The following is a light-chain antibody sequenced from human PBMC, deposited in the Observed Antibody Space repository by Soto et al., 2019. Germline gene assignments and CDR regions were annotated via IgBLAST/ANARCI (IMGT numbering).Light chain of an antibody. V-gene: IGKV1-5*03. CDR1: QSISSW. CDR3: QQYDIYPRET. J-gene: IGKJ1*01. Sequence: DIQMTQSPSTLSASVGDRVTITCRASQSISSWLAWYQQKPGKPPKLLIYTASSLKSGVPSRFSGSGSGTEFPLTISSLQHDDFATYSCQQYDIYPRETFGQGPKVKI. CDR2: TAS.